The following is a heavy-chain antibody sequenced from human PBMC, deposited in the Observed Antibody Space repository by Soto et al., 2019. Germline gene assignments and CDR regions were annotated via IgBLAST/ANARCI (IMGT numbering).Heavy chain of an antibody. CDR3: ARGSPDYGGLDYFDY. CDR2: IIPIFGTA. J-gene: IGHJ4*02. Sequence: SVKVSCKASGGTFSSYAISWVRQAPGQGLEWMGGIIPIFGTANYAQKFQGRVTITADESTSTAYMELSSLRSEDTAVYYCARGSPDYGGLDYFDYWGQGTLVTVSS. V-gene: IGHV1-69*13. CDR1: GGTFSSYA. D-gene: IGHD4-17*01.